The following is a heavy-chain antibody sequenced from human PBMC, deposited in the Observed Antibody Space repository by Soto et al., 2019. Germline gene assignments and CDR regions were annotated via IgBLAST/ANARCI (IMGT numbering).Heavy chain of an antibody. D-gene: IGHD3-22*01. CDR1: GFTFSSYS. V-gene: IGHV3-48*01. J-gene: IGHJ4*02. CDR3: AKDRMIVVVTYFDY. CDR2: ISSSSSTI. Sequence: GGFLRLSCAASGFTFSSYSMNWVRQAPGKGLEWVSYISSSSSTIYYADSVKGRFTISRDNSKNTLYLQMNSLRAEDTAVYYCAKDRMIVVVTYFDYWGQGTLVTVSS.